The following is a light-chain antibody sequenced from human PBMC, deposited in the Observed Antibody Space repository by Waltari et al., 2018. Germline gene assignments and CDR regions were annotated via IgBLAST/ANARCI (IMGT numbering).Light chain of an antibody. V-gene: IGKV1-39*01. Sequence: DIQMPQSPSSLSASIGDRITITCRASQSINSSLSWYQQKPGKAPKLLINGSSNLQSGVPSRFSGRGSGTDFTLSISNLQPEDFATYFCQQGYTTPLTFGGGTKVEIK. CDR1: QSINSS. CDR2: GSS. J-gene: IGKJ4*01. CDR3: QQGYTTPLT.